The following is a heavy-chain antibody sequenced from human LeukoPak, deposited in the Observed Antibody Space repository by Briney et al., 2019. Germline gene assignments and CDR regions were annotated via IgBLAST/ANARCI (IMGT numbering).Heavy chain of an antibody. J-gene: IGHJ6*03. D-gene: IGHD3-3*01. CDR3: VRVCRLSDMYDFWSGPNSPYYYYMDV. CDR1: GYTFTSYG. Sequence: ASVKVSCKASGYTFTSYGISWVRQAPGQGLEWMGWISAYNGNTNYAQKLQGRVTMTTDTSTSTAYMELRSLRSDDTAVYYCVRVCRLSDMYDFWSGPNSPYYYYMDVWGKGTTVTVSS. CDR2: ISAYNGNT. V-gene: IGHV1-18*01.